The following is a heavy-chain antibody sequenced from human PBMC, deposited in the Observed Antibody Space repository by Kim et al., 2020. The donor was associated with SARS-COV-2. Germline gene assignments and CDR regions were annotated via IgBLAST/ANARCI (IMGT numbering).Heavy chain of an antibody. CDR2: ISSSSSYT. CDR1: GFTFSDYY. D-gene: IGHD3-22*01. V-gene: IGHV3-11*05. CDR3: ARVESTYYYDSSGLNYFDY. J-gene: IGHJ4*02. Sequence: GGSLRLSCAASGFTFSDYYMSWIRQAPGKGLEWVSYISSSSSYTNYADSVKGRFTISRDNAKNSLYLQMNSLRAEDTAVYYCARVESTYYYDSSGLNYFDYWGQGTLVTVSS.